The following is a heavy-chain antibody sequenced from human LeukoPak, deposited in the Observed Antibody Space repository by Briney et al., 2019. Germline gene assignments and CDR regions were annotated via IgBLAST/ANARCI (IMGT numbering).Heavy chain of an antibody. CDR1: GFTFSSYG. J-gene: IGHJ3*02. CDR2: ISSSSSYI. D-gene: IGHD5-12*01. V-gene: IGHV3-21*01. CDR3: ARKIVASDAFDI. Sequence: GGSLRLSCAASGFTFSSYGMNWVRQAPGKGLEWVSSISSSSSYIYYADSVKGRFTISRDNAKNSLYLQMNSLRAEDTAVYYCARKIVASDAFDIWGQGTMVTVSS.